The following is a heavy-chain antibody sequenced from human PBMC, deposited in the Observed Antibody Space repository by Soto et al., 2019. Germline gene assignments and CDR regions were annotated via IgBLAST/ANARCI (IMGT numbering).Heavy chain of an antibody. CDR2: IYYSGST. CDR1: GGSITGGSISSTTYY. J-gene: IGHJ4*02. D-gene: IGHD3-10*01. V-gene: IGHV4-61*05. CDR3: ARNYGPGYTFDY. Sequence: SETLSLTCTVSGGSITGGSISSTTYYWSWIRQPPGKGLEWIGYIYYSGSTHYNPSLKSRVTISVDTSKNQFSLKLSSVTAADTAVYYCARNYGPGYTFDYWGQGTLVTVSS.